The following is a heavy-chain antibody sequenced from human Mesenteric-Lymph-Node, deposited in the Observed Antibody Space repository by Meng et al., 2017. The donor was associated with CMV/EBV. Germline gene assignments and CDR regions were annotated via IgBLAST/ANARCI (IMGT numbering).Heavy chain of an antibody. V-gene: IGHV3-30*02. CDR3: ARVAVVVAATSYGMDV. D-gene: IGHD2-15*01. Sequence: GESLKISCAASGFTFSSYGMHWVRQAPGKGLEWVAFIRYDGSNKYYADSVKGRFTISRDNAKNSLYLQMNSLRAEDTAVYYCARVAVVVAATSYGMDVWGQGTTVTVSS. CDR1: GFTFSSYG. CDR2: IRYDGSNK. J-gene: IGHJ6*02.